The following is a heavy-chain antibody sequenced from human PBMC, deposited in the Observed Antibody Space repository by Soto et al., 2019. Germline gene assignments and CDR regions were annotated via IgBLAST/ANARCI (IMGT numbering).Heavy chain of an antibody. CDR1: GFRFSNYA. CDR2: ISNSFSDGNT. CDR3: AKVFSPEGGNYFDY. V-gene: IGHV3-23*01. Sequence: PGGSLRLSCAASGFRFSNYAMNWVRQAPGRGLEWVSAISNSFSDGNTHYADSVKGRFTISRHNDKNTVFLEINGLRAEDTAVYYCAKVFSPEGGNYFDYWGQGTLVTVSS. J-gene: IGHJ4*02.